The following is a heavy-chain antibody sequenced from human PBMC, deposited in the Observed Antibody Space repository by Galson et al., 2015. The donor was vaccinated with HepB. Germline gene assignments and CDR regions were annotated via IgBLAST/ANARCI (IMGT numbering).Heavy chain of an antibody. Sequence: SLRLSCAASGFTFGDYAMSWVRQAPGKGLEWVGFIRSKAYGGTTEYAASVKGRFTIPRDDSKSIAYLQMNSLKTEDTAVYYCTRDEYYDFWSGYYRYYGMDVWGQGTTVTVSS. J-gene: IGHJ6*02. D-gene: IGHD3-3*01. V-gene: IGHV3-49*04. CDR3: TRDEYYDFWSGYYRYYGMDV. CDR2: IRSKAYGGTT. CDR1: GFTFGDYA.